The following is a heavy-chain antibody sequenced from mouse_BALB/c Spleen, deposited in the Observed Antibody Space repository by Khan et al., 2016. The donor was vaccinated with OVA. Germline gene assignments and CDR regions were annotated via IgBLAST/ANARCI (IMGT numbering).Heavy chain of an antibody. CDR1: GFSLDSFG. J-gene: IGHJ4*01. CDR2: IWGDGST. V-gene: IGHV2-3*01. Sequence: QMQLEESGPGLVAPSESLSITCTVSGFSLDSFGVNWVRQPPGKGLEWLGVIWGDGSTNYHSGLKSRLTINKDNSKSQVFLRLNSLQTYDTATYYCAKFTPHYDSMDSWGQGTSVTVSS. D-gene: IGHD1-1*01. CDR3: AKFTPHYDSMDS.